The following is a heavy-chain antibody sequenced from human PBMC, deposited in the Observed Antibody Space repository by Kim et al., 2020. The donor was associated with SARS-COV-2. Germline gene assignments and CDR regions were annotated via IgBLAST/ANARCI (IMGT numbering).Heavy chain of an antibody. CDR3: ARGRKQWLTYYYYYGMDV. J-gene: IGHJ6*02. Sequence: KGRLTNSRDNAKNTLYLQMNSLRAEDTALYYCARGRKQWLTYYYYYGMDVWGQGTTVTVSS. D-gene: IGHD6-19*01. V-gene: IGHV3-20*03.